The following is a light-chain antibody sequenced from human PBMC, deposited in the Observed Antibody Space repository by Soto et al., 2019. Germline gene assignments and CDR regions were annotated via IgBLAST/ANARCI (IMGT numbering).Light chain of an antibody. CDR3: QSYDSSLSVV. CDR1: SSNIGAGYD. V-gene: IGLV1-40*01. J-gene: IGLJ2*01. Sequence: VLTQPPSVSGAPGQRVTISCTGSSSNIGAGYDVHWYQQLPGTAPKLLIYGNSNRPSGVPDRFSGSKSGTSASLAITGLQAEDEADYYCQSYDSSLSVVFGGGTKLTVL. CDR2: GNS.